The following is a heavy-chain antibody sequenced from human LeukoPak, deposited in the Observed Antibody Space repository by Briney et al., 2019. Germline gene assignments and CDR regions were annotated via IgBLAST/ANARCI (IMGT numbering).Heavy chain of an antibody. Sequence: GGSLRLSCAASGFTFSSYAMSWVRQAPGKGLEWVSAISGSGGSTYYPDSVKGRFTISRDNSKNTLYLQMNSLRAEDTAVYYCAKRPLDHDAFDIWGQGTMVTVSS. CDR1: GFTFSSYA. CDR2: ISGSGGST. V-gene: IGHV3-23*01. J-gene: IGHJ3*02. CDR3: AKRPLDHDAFDI. D-gene: IGHD6-6*01.